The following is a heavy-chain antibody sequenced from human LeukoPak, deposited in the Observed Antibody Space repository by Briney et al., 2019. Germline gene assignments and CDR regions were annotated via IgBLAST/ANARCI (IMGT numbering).Heavy chain of an antibody. D-gene: IGHD3-10*01. CDR2: ISYDGSNK. J-gene: IGHJ6*02. CDR1: GFTFSSYG. CDR3: AKDPYGEAGHYYYGMDV. V-gene: IGHV3-30*18. Sequence: GGSLRLSCAASGFTFSSYGMHWVRQAPGKGLEWVAVISYDGSNKYYADSVKGRFTISRDNSKNTLYLQMNSLRAEDTAVYYCAKDPYGEAGHYYYGMDVWGQGTTATVSS.